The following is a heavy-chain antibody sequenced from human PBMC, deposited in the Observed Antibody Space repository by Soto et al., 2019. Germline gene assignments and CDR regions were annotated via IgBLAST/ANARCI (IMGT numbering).Heavy chain of an antibody. J-gene: IGHJ4*02. CDR2: IFPGGST. Sequence: EVQLMESGGGLVQPGGSLRLSCAASGFTVSSNYMNWVRQAPGKGLEWVSVIFPGGSTYYADSVKGIFTISRDISKNTVSLQMNSLRAKYTAVYFCARIALTHAFVYLWCQGTLVTVSS. D-gene: IGHD3-10*01. CDR3: ARIALTHAFVYL. V-gene: IGHV3-66*01. CDR1: GFTVSSNY.